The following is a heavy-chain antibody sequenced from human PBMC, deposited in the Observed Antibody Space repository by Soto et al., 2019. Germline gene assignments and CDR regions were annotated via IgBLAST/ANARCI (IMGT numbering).Heavy chain of an antibody. CDR1: GFTFSSYA. CDR2: ISGSGGST. D-gene: IGHD3-3*01. J-gene: IGHJ4*02. CDR3: XXXXXXWSGSKFDY. Sequence: EVQLLESGGGLVQPGGSLRLSCAASGFTFSSYAMSWVRQAPGKGLEWVSAISGSGGSTYYADSVKGRFTISRDNSKNXXXXXXXXXXXXXXXXXXXXXXXXXWSGSKFDYWGQGTLVTVSS. V-gene: IGHV3-23*01.